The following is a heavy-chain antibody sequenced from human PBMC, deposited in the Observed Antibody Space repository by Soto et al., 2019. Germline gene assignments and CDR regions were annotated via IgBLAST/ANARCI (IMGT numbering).Heavy chain of an antibody. V-gene: IGHV2-26*01. CDR1: GFSLSNARMG. CDR3: ARADDLSYYYMDV. Sequence: QVTLKESGPVLVKPTETLTLTCTVSGFSLSNARMGVSWIRQPPGKALEWLAHIFSNDEISYSTSLKVRLTISKDTFKSQVVLTITNMDPVDAATYYSARADDLSYYYMDVWGKGTTVTVSS. J-gene: IGHJ6*03. CDR2: IFSNDEI. D-gene: IGHD3-16*01.